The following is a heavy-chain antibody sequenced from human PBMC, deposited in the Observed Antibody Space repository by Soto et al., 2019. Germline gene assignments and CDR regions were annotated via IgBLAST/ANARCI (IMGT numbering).Heavy chain of an antibody. J-gene: IGHJ4*02. D-gene: IGHD1-26*01. CDR2: INPSGGST. V-gene: IGHV1-46*01. CDR1: GYTFTSYY. Sequence: GASVKVSCKASGYTFTSYYMHWVRQAPGQGLEWMGIINPSGGSTSYAQKFQGRVTMTRDTSTSTVYMELSSLRSEDTAVYYCARAFSSKSGSSHFDYWGQGTLGTVSA. CDR3: ARAFSSKSGSSHFDY.